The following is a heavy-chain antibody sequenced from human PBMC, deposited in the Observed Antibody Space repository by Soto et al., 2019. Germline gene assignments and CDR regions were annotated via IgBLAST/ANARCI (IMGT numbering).Heavy chain of an antibody. CDR3: ARGELRFLEWLNLYGMDV. V-gene: IGHV3-11*01. Sequence: LRLSCAASGFTFSDYYMSWIRQAPGKWLEWVSYISSSGSTIYYADSVKGRFTISRDNAKNSLYLQMNSLRDEDTAVYYCARGELRFLEWLNLYGMDVWGQGTTVTVSS. J-gene: IGHJ6*02. D-gene: IGHD3-3*01. CDR2: ISSSGSTI. CDR1: GFTFSDYY.